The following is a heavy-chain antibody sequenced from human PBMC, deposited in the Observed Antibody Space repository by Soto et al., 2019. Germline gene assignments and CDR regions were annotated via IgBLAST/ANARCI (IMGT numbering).Heavy chain of an antibody. V-gene: IGHV3-74*01. CDR3: ARVGLPYAFDI. D-gene: IGHD1-26*01. CDR1: GFTFSSYW. Sequence: PVGSLRLSCAASGFTFSSYWMHWVRQAPGKGLVWVSRINSDGSSTSYADSVKGRFTISRDNAKNTLYLQMNSLRAEDTAVYYCARVGLPYAFDIWGQGTMVTVSS. CDR2: INSDGSST. J-gene: IGHJ3*02.